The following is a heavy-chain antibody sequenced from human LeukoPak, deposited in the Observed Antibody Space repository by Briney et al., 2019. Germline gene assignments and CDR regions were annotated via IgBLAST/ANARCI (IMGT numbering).Heavy chain of an antibody. Sequence: ASVKVSCKASGYTFTRYAISWVRQAPGQGLEWMGWISTYNGDTNYAQNLQGRVTMTTDTSTSTAYMELRSLRSDDTAVYYCARHELRYFDWSLALDYWGQGTLVTVSS. D-gene: IGHD3-9*01. V-gene: IGHV1-18*04. J-gene: IGHJ4*02. CDR2: ISTYNGDT. CDR3: ARHELRYFDWSLALDY. CDR1: GYTFTRYA.